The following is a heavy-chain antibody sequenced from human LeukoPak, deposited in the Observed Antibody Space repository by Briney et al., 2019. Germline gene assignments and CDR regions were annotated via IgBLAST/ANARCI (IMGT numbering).Heavy chain of an antibody. CDR2: ISWNSGST. D-gene: IGHD1-26*01. V-gene: IGHV3-9*01. Sequence: GRSLRLSCAASGFTFDDYAMHWVRQAPGKGLEWVSGISWNSGSTGYADSVKGRFTISRDNAKNSLYLQMNSLRAEDTALYYCAKVAPLYSGPYYFDYWGQGTLVTVSS. CDR1: GFTFDDYA. CDR3: AKVAPLYSGPYYFDY. J-gene: IGHJ4*02.